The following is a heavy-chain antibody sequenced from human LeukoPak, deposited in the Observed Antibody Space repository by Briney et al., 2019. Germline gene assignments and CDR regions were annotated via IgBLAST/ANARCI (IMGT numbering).Heavy chain of an antibody. Sequence: ASAKVSCKASGYTFTGYYMHWVRQAPGQGLEWMGWINPNSGGTNYAQKFQGRVTMTRDTSISTAYMELSRLRSDDTAVYYCAREEDTAMVPFDYWGQGTLVTASS. D-gene: IGHD5-18*01. CDR3: AREEDTAMVPFDY. J-gene: IGHJ4*02. CDR2: INPNSGGT. CDR1: GYTFTGYY. V-gene: IGHV1-2*02.